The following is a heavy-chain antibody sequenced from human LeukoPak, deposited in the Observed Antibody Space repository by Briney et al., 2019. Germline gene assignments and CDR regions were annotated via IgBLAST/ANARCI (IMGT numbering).Heavy chain of an antibody. V-gene: IGHV1-69*13. J-gene: IGHJ4*02. CDR3: AGSPSKMDTAPVRTYIPTD. CDR2: IIPIFGTA. Sequence: SVKVSCKSSGGTFSSYAISWVRQAPGQGLEWMGGIIPIFGTANYAQKFQGRVTITADESTSTAYMELSSLRSEDTAVYYCAGSPSKMDTAPVRTYIPTDWGQGTLVTVSS. D-gene: IGHD5-18*01. CDR1: GGTFSSYA.